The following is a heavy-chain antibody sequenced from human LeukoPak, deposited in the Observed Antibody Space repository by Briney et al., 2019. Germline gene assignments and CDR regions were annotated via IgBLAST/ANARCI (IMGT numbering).Heavy chain of an antibody. Sequence: SETLSLTCTVSGGSISSGDYYWSWIRQPPGKGLEWIGYIYYSGSTYYNPSLKSRVTISVDTSKNQFSLKLSSVTAADTAVYYCARCEGGSCFDYWGQGTLVTVSS. D-gene: IGHD1-26*01. CDR1: GGSISSGDYY. CDR2: IYYSGST. J-gene: IGHJ4*02. V-gene: IGHV4-30-4*01. CDR3: ARCEGGSCFDY.